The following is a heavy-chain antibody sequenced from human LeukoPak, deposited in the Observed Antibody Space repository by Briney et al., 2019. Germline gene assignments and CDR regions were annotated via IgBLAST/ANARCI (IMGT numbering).Heavy chain of an antibody. J-gene: IGHJ4*02. D-gene: IGHD6-19*01. V-gene: IGHV1-8*01. CDR1: GYTFTNND. Sequence: GASVKVSCKASGYTFTNNDINWVRQATGQGIEWMGWVSPDSGDTGYAPNFRGRVTMTTDASINTAYMELISLTSEDTAIYYCTRGRAAGDWGQGTLVTVSS. CDR2: VSPDSGDT. CDR3: TRGRAAGD.